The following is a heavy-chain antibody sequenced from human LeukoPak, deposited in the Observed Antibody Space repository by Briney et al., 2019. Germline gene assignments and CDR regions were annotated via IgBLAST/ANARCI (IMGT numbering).Heavy chain of an antibody. CDR1: GFTFTSLP. Sequence: PGKSLRLSCAASGFTFTSLPLHWVRQAPGQGLEWVAVSSNHGSDAYYADSVKGRFTVSSDNSKKTVYLQMDSLRAEDTAVYYCAMDYYDSNGYSRGWDYWGQGTLVTVSS. CDR2: SSNHGSDA. CDR3: AMDYYDSNGYSRGWDY. D-gene: IGHD3-22*01. J-gene: IGHJ4*02. V-gene: IGHV3-30*04.